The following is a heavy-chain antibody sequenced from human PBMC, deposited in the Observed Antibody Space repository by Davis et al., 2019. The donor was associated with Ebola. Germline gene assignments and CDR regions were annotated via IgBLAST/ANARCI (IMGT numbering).Heavy chain of an antibody. CDR1: GYTFTSYG. Sequence: ASVKVSCKASGYTFTSYGITWVQQAPGQGLEWMGWISAYNGDTSYAQKFQGRVTMTTDTSTSTAYMELRSLRSDDTAVYYCARDLGAYGGLDVWGQGTTVTVSS. J-gene: IGHJ6*02. CDR3: ARDLGAYGGLDV. V-gene: IGHV1-18*01. CDR2: ISAYNGDT. D-gene: IGHD2-21*01.